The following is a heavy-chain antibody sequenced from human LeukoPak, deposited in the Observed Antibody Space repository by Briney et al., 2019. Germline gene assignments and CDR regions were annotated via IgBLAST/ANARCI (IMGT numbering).Heavy chain of an antibody. CDR3: SNHLYYGGNFVGLNY. CDR2: ISGSGDRT. D-gene: IGHD4-23*01. J-gene: IGHJ4*02. Sequence: GGSLRLSCAASGFTSSNYGMSWVRQAPGKGLEWVSAISGSGDRTYYADSVKGRFTISRDNSKNTLYLQGNSLRAEDTAVYYCSNHLYYGGNFVGLNYWGQGTLVTVSS. CDR1: GFTSSNYG. V-gene: IGHV3-23*01.